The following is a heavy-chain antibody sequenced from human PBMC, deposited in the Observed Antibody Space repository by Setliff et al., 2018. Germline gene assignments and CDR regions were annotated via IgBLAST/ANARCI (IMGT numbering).Heavy chain of an antibody. Sequence: PSVKVSCKASGYTFTSYGISWVRQAPGQGLEWMGWISAYNGNTNYAQKLQGRVTMTTDTPTNTAYMEMGGLRSDDTAVYYCARAGESSSFDYWGQGTLVTVSS. CDR1: GYTFTSYG. V-gene: IGHV1-18*01. CDR2: ISAYNGNT. J-gene: IGHJ4*02. D-gene: IGHD3-16*02. CDR3: ARAGESSSFDY.